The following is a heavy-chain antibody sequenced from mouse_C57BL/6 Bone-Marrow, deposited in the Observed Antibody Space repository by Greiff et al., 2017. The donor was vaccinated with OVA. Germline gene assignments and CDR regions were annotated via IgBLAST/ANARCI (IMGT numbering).Heavy chain of an antibody. CDR3: TRDGVLTWTEWYFDV. Sequence: EVKLVESGEGLVKPGGSLKLSCAASGFTFSSYAMSWVRQTQETRLEWVAYISSGGDYIYSQDTVRGRFTISRDNARNTLYLQMSSLKSEDTAMYYGTRDGVLTWTEWYFDVWGTGTTVTVSS. CDR2: ISSGGDYI. V-gene: IGHV5-9-1*02. D-gene: IGHD2-13*01. J-gene: IGHJ1*03. CDR1: GFTFSSYA.